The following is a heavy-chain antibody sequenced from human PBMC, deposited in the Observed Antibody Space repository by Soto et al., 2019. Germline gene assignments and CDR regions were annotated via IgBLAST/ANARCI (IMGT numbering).Heavy chain of an antibody. CDR3: ATRPLLRGAP. CDR1: GFTFSSND. D-gene: IGHD3-16*01. J-gene: IGHJ3*01. Sequence: EVQLVESGGGLIQPWGSLRLSCEASGFTFSSNDMNWVRQAPGKGLEWGSLIWTSGITDYADSVKGRFTISRDNSKSALYLHMRSMRAEDTAVYYCATRPLLRGAPWGQGTMVTVSS. V-gene: IGHV3-53*01. CDR2: IWTSGIT.